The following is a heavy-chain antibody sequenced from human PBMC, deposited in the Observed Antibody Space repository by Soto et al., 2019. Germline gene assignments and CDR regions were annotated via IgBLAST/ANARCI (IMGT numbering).Heavy chain of an antibody. CDR3: VRDLREDGCSSSSCCYVDY. CDR2: IWDDGTNK. Sequence: QVQLVESGGGVVQPGRSLRLSCAASGFSFSTYGMHWVRQAPGKGREWVAVIWDDGTNKYYADSVKGRFTISRDNSKNTLYLQMNSLRAEDTAVDYCVRDLREDGCSSSSCCYVDYWGQGTRVTVSS. V-gene: IGHV3-33*01. J-gene: IGHJ4*02. CDR1: GFSFSTYG. D-gene: IGHD2-2*01.